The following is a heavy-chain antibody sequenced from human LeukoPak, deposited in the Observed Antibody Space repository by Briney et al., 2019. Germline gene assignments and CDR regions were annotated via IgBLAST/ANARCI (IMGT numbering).Heavy chain of an antibody. J-gene: IGHJ4*02. CDR2: TYYRSNLYK. V-gene: IGHV6-1*01. CDR3: ARDRSGGSCYFDY. CDR1: VDSVSRNNAA. Sequence: SQTLSLTCALSVDSVSRNNAAWHSIRQAPARGLEWLARTYYRSNLYKDYAGSVKSRITNNPDTSKTQYSLQRNSVTPEDTAVYNCARDRSGGSCYFDYWGQGTLLTPSS. D-gene: IGHD1-26*01.